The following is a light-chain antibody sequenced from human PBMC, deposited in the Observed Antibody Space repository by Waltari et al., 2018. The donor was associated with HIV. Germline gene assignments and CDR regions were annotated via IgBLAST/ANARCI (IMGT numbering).Light chain of an antibody. CDR2: VKN. J-gene: IGLJ2*01. CDR3: ACWDRSGDYIL. CDR1: SLRKYY. V-gene: IGLV3-19*01. Sequence: SSELTQDPAVSVALGQTVKIACLGDSLRKYYASWYRLRPGQANQLLVYVKNSRPSGIPDCFAASSSGNRAFLTITGARAEDEADYYCACWDRSGDYILFGGGTSLTGL.